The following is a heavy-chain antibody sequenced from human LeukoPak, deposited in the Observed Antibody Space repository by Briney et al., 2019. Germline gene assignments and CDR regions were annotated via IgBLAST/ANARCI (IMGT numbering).Heavy chain of an antibody. V-gene: IGHV3-23*01. D-gene: IGHD3-3*01. CDR3: ATDRGWRTSGYYLYYFEY. Sequence: GGSLRLSCAASEFDFSSHAMTWVRQAPGKGLEWVSAISISGSKTYYADSVKGRFTISRDNSKNTLYLQMNSLRAEDTAVYYCATDRGWRTSGYYLYYFEYWGQGTLVTYSS. J-gene: IGHJ4*02. CDR2: ISISGSKT. CDR1: EFDFSSHA.